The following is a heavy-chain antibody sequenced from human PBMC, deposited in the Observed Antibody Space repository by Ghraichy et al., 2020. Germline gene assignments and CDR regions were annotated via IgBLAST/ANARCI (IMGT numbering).Heavy chain of an antibody. Sequence: GGSLRLSCAASGFTFSSYAMSWVRQAPGKGLEWVSGISGSGGSTYYPDTVKGRFTISRDNSKNTLYLQMNSLRAEDTAVYYCARDPFGAAPDYWGQGTLVIVSS. D-gene: IGHD3-3*01. V-gene: IGHV3-23*01. CDR3: ARDPFGAAPDY. J-gene: IGHJ4*02. CDR1: GFTFSSYA. CDR2: ISGSGGST.